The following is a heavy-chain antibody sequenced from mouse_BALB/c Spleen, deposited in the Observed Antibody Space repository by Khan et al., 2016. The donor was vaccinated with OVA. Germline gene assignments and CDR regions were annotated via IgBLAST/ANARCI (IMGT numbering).Heavy chain of an antibody. Sequence: VQLQESGPGLVAPSQSLSITCTVSGFSLTSHGVHWVRQPPGKGLEWLGVIWAGGSTNYNSALMSRLSISKDSSKSQVFLKMNSLQTDDTAIYYCARNIEPDYFDYWGQGTTLTVSS. V-gene: IGHV2-9*02. J-gene: IGHJ2*01. CDR3: ARNIEPDYFDY. CDR1: GFSLTSHG. D-gene: IGHD1-3*01. CDR2: IWAGGST.